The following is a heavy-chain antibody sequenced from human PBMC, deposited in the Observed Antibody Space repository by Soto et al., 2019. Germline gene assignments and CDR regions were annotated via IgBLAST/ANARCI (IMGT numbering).Heavy chain of an antibody. CDR2: IFSSGTT. CDR1: GDSISSGNKY. D-gene: IGHD3-16*01. Sequence: PSLTCTFSGDSISSGNKYWSWIRQPPGKGLEWIGYIFSSGTTYYNPSLKSRLTMSLDASQNQFSLKLNSLTDADTAVYFCARVPSPFDYYYAMDVWGQGTTVTVSS. J-gene: IGHJ6*02. CDR3: ARVPSPFDYYYAMDV. V-gene: IGHV4-30-4*01.